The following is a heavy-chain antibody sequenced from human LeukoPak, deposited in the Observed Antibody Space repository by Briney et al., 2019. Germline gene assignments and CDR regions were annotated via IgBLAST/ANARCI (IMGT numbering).Heavy chain of an antibody. CDR3: ASLTVINDY. CDR1: GFTFSSYG. V-gene: IGHV3-30*03. D-gene: IGHD4-17*01. Sequence: GRSLRLSCAASGFTFSSYGMHWVRQAPGKGLEWVAVISYDGSNKYYADSVKGRFTISRDNSKNTLYLQMNSLRAEDTAVYYCASLTVINDYWGQGTLVTVSS. CDR2: ISYDGSNK. J-gene: IGHJ4*02.